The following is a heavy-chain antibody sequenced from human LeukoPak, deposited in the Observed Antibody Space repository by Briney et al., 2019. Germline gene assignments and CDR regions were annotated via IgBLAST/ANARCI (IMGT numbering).Heavy chain of an antibody. J-gene: IGHJ6*04. V-gene: IGHV3-53*01. Sequence: HPGGSLRLSCAASGFTFSSYWMSWVRQAPGKGLEWVSVIYSGGTTYYSDSVKGRFTISRDNSKNTLYLQMHSLRAEDTAVYYCASSSDTYGSGSYYNGLGDVWGKGTTVTISS. CDR3: ASSSDTYGSGSYYNGLGDV. CDR1: GFTFSSYW. CDR2: IYSGGTT. D-gene: IGHD3-10*01.